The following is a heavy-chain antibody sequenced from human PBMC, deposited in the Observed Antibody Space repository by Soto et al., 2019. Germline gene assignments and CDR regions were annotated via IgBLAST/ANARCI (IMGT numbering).Heavy chain of an antibody. CDR1: GVSITSSY. V-gene: IGHV4-59*01. CDR3: ARRSNTRGYIDF. CDR2: IYYTGST. Sequence: SETLSLTCTISGVSITSSYWTWIRQPPGKGLEWIGYIYYTGSTDYNPSLKSRAAMSVDRSKNQLSLKVSSVTATDTAVYYCARRSNTRGYIDFWGQGTLVTVSS. D-gene: IGHD5-18*01. J-gene: IGHJ4*02.